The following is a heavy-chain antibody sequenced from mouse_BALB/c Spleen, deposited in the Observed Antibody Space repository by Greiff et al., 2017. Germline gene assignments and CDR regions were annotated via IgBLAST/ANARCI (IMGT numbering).Heavy chain of an antibody. CDR3: TRSWDYCGSSSAY. D-gene: IGHD1-1*01. V-gene: IGHV1S82*01. Sequence: QVQLQQPGAELVRPGASLKLSCTASGYSFTSYWMTWVKQRPGQGLEWIGMIHPSDSETRLNQKFKDKATLTVDKSSSTAYMQLSSPKSEDSAVYYCTRSWDYCGSSSAYWGQGTLVTVSA. J-gene: IGHJ3*01. CDR2: IHPSDSET. CDR1: GYSFTSYW.